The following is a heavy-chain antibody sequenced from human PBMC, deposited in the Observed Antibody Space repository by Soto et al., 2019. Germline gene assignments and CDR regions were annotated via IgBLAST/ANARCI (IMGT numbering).Heavy chain of an antibody. CDR2: ISYDGRNP. CDR1: GLTFYTYC. Sequence: XESLTLSCAASGLTFYTYCMHWVRQAPGKGLEWVAVISYDGRNPYYADSVRGRFTISRDNSKNTLYPQMNSLRPEDTAIYYCAKEASVTKFDYWGRGTPVTVSS. J-gene: IGHJ4*01. D-gene: IGHD4-4*01. V-gene: IGHV3-30*18. CDR3: AKEASVTKFDY.